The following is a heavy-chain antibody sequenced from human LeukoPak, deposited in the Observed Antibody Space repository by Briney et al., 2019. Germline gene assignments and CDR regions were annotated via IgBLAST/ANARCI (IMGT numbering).Heavy chain of an antibody. Sequence: GGSLRLSCAASGFIFSNYGMAWVRQIPGKGLEWVSGISADGYSTYYADSVKGRFTISRDNSKNPLFLQMSGLRAEDTAVYYCAKVLTISVADSDSWGQGTLVTVSS. CDR2: ISADGYST. V-gene: IGHV3-23*01. J-gene: IGHJ5*01. CDR3: AKVLTISVADSDS. D-gene: IGHD6-19*01. CDR1: GFIFSNYG.